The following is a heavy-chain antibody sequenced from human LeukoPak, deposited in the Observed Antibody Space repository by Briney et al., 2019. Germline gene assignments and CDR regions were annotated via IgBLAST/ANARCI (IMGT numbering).Heavy chain of an antibody. J-gene: IGHJ4*02. V-gene: IGHV3-30*04. Sequence: GGSLRLSCAASGFTFGNYPMHWVRQAPGKGLEWVAVISSDGSIRYYADSVKGRFTISRDDSKSTLYLQMNSLRTEDTAVYYCARDSLHGSGSSFDYWGQGTLVTVSS. CDR1: GFTFGNYP. CDR3: ARDSLHGSGSSFDY. CDR2: ISSDGSIR. D-gene: IGHD3-10*01.